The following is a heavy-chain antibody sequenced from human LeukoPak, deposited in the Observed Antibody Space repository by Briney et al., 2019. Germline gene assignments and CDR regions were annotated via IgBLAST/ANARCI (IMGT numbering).Heavy chain of an antibody. J-gene: IGHJ4*02. CDR2: ISWNSGSI. CDR3: AKDPNDSSGYYIFDY. D-gene: IGHD3-22*01. CDR1: GFTFDDYA. Sequence: PGGSLRLTCAASGFTFDDYAMHWVGQAPGKGLEGVAGISWNSGSIGYADSVKGRFTISRDNSKNTLYLQMNSLRAEDTAVYYCAKDPNDSSGYYIFDYWGQGTLVTVSS. V-gene: IGHV3-9*01.